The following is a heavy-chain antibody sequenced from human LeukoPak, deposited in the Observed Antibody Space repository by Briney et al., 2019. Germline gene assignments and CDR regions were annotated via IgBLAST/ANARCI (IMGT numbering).Heavy chain of an antibody. J-gene: IGHJ6*04. Sequence: PGGSLRLSCAASGFTFSRYSMHWVRQAPGKGLVWVSHVNSDGSGTDYADSVKGRFTISRDNAKNTLYLQMNSLRAEDTAVYYCAELGITMIGGVWGKGTTVTISS. CDR3: AELGITMIGGV. CDR1: GFTFSRYS. CDR2: VNSDGSGT. D-gene: IGHD3-10*02. V-gene: IGHV3-74*01.